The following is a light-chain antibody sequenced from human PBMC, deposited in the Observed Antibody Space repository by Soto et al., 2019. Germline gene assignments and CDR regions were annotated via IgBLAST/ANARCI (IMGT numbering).Light chain of an antibody. CDR3: QVWDPTTDLVV. V-gene: IGLV3-21*02. CDR1: NIGGSKT. CDR2: DDA. Sequence: SYVLTQPPSVSVAPGQTATIACGGNNIGGSKTVQWYQQKPGRAPVLVVYDDAERPSGIPERFSGSNSGDTAILTISRVEAGDEADFYCQVWDPTTDLVVFGGGTKLTVL. J-gene: IGLJ2*01.